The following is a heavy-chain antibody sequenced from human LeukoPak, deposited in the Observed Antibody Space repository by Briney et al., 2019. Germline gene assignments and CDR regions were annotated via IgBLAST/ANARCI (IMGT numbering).Heavy chain of an antibody. CDR3: VKRRGGTWTTNNGFDP. Sequence: GQSLRLSCAASGFTFSSYAMSWVRQAPGTGLEWVSGISGSGARTYYADSVKGRFTLSRDNSKNTLYLQMNSLTAEDTALYYCVKRRGGTWTTNNGFDPWGQGTLVTVSS. CDR2: ISGSGART. J-gene: IGHJ5*02. D-gene: IGHD3-16*01. V-gene: IGHV3-23*01. CDR1: GFTFSSYA.